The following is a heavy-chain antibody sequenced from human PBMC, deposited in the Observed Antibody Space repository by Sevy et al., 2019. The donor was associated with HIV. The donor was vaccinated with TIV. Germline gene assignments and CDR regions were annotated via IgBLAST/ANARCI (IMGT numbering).Heavy chain of an antibody. J-gene: IGHJ4*02. CDR2: ISANNGNT. CDR1: GYTFSTYG. CDR3: ARDSYYYGMHSSYRPPDY. V-gene: IGHV1-18*01. Sequence: ASVKVSCKASGYTFSTYGISWIRQAPGQGLEWMGWISANNGNTNYAQKIQGRVTMTTDTSTSTAYMELRGLTSDDTAFYFCARDSYYYGMHSSYRPPDYWGQGTLVTVSS. D-gene: IGHD3-10*01.